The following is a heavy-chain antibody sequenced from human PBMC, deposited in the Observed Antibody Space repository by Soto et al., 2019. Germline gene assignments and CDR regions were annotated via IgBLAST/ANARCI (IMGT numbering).Heavy chain of an antibody. V-gene: IGHV3-30*18. D-gene: IGHD4-17*01. CDR2: ISNDGSKN. Sequence: QVQLVDSGGGVVQPGGSLRLSCAASGFTFSNYGMHWVRQAPGKGLEWVAFISNDGSKNYYADSVRGRFTISRDNSMNTMFLQMNSLRPEETATYYCANVTLRPYFDYWGPGTLVTVSS. CDR1: GFTFSNYG. CDR3: ANVTLRPYFDY. J-gene: IGHJ4*01.